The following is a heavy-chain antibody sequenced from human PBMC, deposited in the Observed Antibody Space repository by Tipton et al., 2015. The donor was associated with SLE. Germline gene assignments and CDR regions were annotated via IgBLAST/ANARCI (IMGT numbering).Heavy chain of an antibody. CDR2: IYYSGST. J-gene: IGHJ4*02. V-gene: IGHV4-59*04. D-gene: IGHD3-10*01. Sequence: TLSLTCTVSGGSISSHYWSWIRQPPGKGLEWIGYIYYSGSTYYNPSLKSRVTISVDTSKNQFSLKLSSVTAADTAVYYCSTYGSGSPFDYWGQGTLVTVSS. CDR3: STYGSGSPFDY. CDR1: GGSISSHY.